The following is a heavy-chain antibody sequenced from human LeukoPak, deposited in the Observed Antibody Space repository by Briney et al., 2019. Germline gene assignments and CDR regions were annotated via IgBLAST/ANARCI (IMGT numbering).Heavy chain of an antibody. V-gene: IGHV3-23*01. Sequence: GGSLRLSCAASGFTFSSYAMSWVRQAPGKGLEWVSAISGSGGSTYYADSVKGRFTISRDNSKNTLYLQMNSLRAEDTAVYYWAKEGPDCGGDCYLAESWGQGTLVTVSS. CDR1: GFTFSSYA. D-gene: IGHD2-21*02. J-gene: IGHJ4*02. CDR2: ISGSGGST. CDR3: AKEGPDCGGDCYLAES.